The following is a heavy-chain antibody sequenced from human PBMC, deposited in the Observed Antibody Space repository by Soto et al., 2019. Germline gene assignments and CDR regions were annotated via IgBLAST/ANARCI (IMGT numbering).Heavy chain of an antibody. V-gene: IGHV5-10-1*01. D-gene: IGHD2-15*01. J-gene: IGHJ6*02. CDR1: GYRFTSYW. CDR2: IDPSDSYT. Sequence: ESLKISCEDSGYRFTSYWIAWVRQMPGKGLEWMGRIDPSDSYTNYSPSFQGHVTISADKSISTAYLQWSSLEASDTAMYYCARRPYCSGGSCYKASYGMDVWRQGTTVTVSS. CDR3: ARRPYCSGGSCYKASYGMDV.